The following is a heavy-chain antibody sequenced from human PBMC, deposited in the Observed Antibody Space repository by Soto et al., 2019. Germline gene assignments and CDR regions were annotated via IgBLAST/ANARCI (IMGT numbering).Heavy chain of an antibody. Sequence: SETLSLTCTVSGGSISSYYWSWIRQPAGKGLEWIGRIYTSGSTNYNPSLKSRVTMSVDTSKNQFSLKLSSVTAADTAVYYRARDGLAAHSDYYYGMDVWGQGTTVTVSS. V-gene: IGHV4-4*07. J-gene: IGHJ6*02. CDR1: GGSISSYY. CDR2: IYTSGST. D-gene: IGHD6-6*01. CDR3: ARDGLAAHSDYYYGMDV.